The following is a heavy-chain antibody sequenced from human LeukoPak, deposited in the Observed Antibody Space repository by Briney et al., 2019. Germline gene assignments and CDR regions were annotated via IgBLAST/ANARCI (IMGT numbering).Heavy chain of an antibody. CDR1: GGSISSSSYY. J-gene: IGHJ4*02. Sequence: SETLSLTSTVSGGSISSSSYYWGWIRQPPGKGLEWIGSIYYSGSTYYNPSLKSRVTISVDTSKNQFSLKLSSVTAADTAVYYCARRGIATRTSLFDYWGQGTLVTVSS. V-gene: IGHV4-39*01. D-gene: IGHD6-6*01. CDR3: ARRGIATRTSLFDY. CDR2: IYYSGST.